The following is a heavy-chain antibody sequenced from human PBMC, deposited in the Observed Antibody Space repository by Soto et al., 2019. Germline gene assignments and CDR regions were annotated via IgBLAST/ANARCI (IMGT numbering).Heavy chain of an antibody. D-gene: IGHD6-13*01. V-gene: IGHV4-4*02. CDR1: SGSISSSNW. J-gene: IGHJ3*02. CDR2: IYHSGST. CDR3: ARVGVIAAAGTVVQSCDI. Sequence: QVQLQESGPGLVKPSGTLSLTCAVSSGSISSSNWWSWVRQPPGKGLEWIGEIYHSGSTNYNPSLKSRVPISVDKSKNQFSLKLGSVPAADTAVYYCARVGVIAAAGTVVQSCDIWGQWTMVTVSS.